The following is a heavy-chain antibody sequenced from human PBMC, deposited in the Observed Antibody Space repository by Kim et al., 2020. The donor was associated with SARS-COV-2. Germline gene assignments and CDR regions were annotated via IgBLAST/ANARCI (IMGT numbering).Heavy chain of an antibody. D-gene: IGHD3-10*01. J-gene: IGHJ4*02. CDR2: IYYSGST. CDR3: AIGITTMVRGVIGDY. V-gene: IGHV4-59*13. CDR1: GGSISSYY. Sequence: SETLSLTCTVSGGSISSYYWSWIRQPPGKGLEWIGYIYYSGSTNYNPSLKSRVTISVDTSKNQFSLKLSSVTAADTAVDYCAIGITTMVRGVIGDYWGQGTLVTVSS.